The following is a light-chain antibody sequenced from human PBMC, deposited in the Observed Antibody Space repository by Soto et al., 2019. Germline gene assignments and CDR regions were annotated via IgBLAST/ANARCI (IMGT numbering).Light chain of an antibody. CDR1: QSIITY. J-gene: IGKJ1*01. V-gene: IGKV1-39*01. CDR3: QQSYSTPRT. CDR2: AAS. Sequence: DIQMTQSPSSLSASVGDRVTITFRTSQSIITYLNWYQQKPGKAPKLLIYAASILQSGVSSRFSGSGSGTDFTLTISSLQPEEFATYYCQQSYSTPRTFGQGTKVDI.